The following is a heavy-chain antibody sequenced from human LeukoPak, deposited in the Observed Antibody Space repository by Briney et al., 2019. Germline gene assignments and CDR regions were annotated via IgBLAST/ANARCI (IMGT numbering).Heavy chain of an antibody. Sequence: GGSLRLSCAASGFTFSSYWMSWVRQAPGKGLEWVANIKQDGSEKYYVDSVKSRFTISRDNAKNSLYLQMNSLRAEDTAVYYCARAPGAYYYDSSGYYYVTYYFDYWGQGTLVTVSS. CDR3: ARAPGAYYYDSSGYYYVTYYFDY. V-gene: IGHV3-7*01. CDR1: GFTFSSYW. D-gene: IGHD3-22*01. J-gene: IGHJ4*02. CDR2: IKQDGSEK.